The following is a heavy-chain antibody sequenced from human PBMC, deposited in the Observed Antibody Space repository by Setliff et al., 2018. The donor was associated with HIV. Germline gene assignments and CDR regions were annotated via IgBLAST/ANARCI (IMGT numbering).Heavy chain of an antibody. D-gene: IGHD2-15*01. V-gene: IGHV4-39*01. CDR1: GGVSGGDMGVHD. Sequence: KPSETLSLTCSVSGGVSGGDMGVHDWGWIRQPPGKGLEWIGSIYYSGDTYYNPSLKSRVTISVDTSKNQFSLKVSSVTAADTAVYYCARHGNIVVMLDATAFDYWGQGTQVTVSS. CDR3: ARHGNIVVMLDATAFDY. J-gene: IGHJ4*02. CDR2: IYYSGDT.